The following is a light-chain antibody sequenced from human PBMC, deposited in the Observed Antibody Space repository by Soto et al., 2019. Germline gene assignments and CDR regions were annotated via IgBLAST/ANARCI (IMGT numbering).Light chain of an antibody. CDR1: QSLTNPY. V-gene: IGKV3-20*01. CDR3: QQYGASEII. Sequence: ENVLQQSPCTLSLSPGDRATLFFRARQSLTNPYIAWYQQKPGQAPRLLIYDISSRATGIPDRFSGSVSGTDFTLTITRLEPEDFAVFYCQQYGASEIIFGQGTRLEI. J-gene: IGKJ5*01. CDR2: DIS.